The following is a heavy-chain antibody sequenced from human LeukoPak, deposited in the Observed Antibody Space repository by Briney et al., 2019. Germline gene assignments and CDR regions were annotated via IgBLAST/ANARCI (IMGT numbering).Heavy chain of an antibody. D-gene: IGHD3-16*01. Sequence: PGGSLRLSCVASGFVVSSNSIIWVRHAPGKGLEWLSIMYPGGKAYYADSVKGRFSISRDKSIHTVYFQMNALRADDTAVYYCARGSMFGATDSWGQGTLVAVSS. J-gene: IGHJ4*02. CDR3: ARGSMFGATDS. V-gene: IGHV3-53*01. CDR1: GFVVSSNS. CDR2: MYPGGKA.